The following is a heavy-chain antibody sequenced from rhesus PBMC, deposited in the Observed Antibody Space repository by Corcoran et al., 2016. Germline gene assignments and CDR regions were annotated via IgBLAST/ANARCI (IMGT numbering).Heavy chain of an antibody. Sequence: QLQLQESGPGLVKPSETLSLTCAVSGGSISSSYWSCIRPAPGKGLEWLGYIYGRGSSTNDNPSLKSRVNLSVDTSKNQLSLKLSSVTAADTAVYYCAREGRYQFLEWLPSNRFDVWGPGVLVTVSS. CDR1: GGSISSSY. CDR2: IYGRGSST. D-gene: IGHD3-3*01. J-gene: IGHJ5-1*01. CDR3: AREGRYQFLEWLPSNRFDV. V-gene: IGHV4-169*02.